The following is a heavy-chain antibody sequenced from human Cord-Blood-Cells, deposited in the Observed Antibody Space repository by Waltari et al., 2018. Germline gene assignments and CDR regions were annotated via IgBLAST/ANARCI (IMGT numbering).Heavy chain of an antibody. J-gene: IGHJ4*02. Sequence: QVQLVESGGGVVQPVRYLRLSCAASGFTFSSYGMQWARQAPGKGLEWVAVISYDGSNKYYADSVKGRFTISRDNYKNTPYLQMHSLRAEDTAVYYCVKDRRSSSFDYWGPGTLVTVAS. CDR3: VKDRRSSSFDY. V-gene: IGHV3-30*18. CDR1: GFTFSSYG. CDR2: ISYDGSNK. D-gene: IGHD6-6*01.